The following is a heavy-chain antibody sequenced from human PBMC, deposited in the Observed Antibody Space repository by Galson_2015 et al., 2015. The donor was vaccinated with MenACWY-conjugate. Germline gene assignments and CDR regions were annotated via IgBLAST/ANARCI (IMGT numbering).Heavy chain of an antibody. Sequence: QSGAEVKKPGESLKISCKGSGYSFTSYWIGWVRQMPGKGLEWMGIIYPGDSDTRYSPSFQGQVTISADKSISTAYLQWSSLKASDTAMYYCARERIVVVPAAEGPYYYYYYGMDVWGQGTTVTVSS. V-gene: IGHV5-51*01. J-gene: IGHJ6*02. CDR3: ARERIVVVPAAEGPYYYYYYGMDV. CDR1: GYSFTSYW. D-gene: IGHD2-2*01. CDR2: IYPGDSDT.